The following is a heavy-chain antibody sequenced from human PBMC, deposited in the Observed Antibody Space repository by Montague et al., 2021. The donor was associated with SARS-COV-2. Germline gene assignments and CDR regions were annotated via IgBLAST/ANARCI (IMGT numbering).Heavy chain of an antibody. CDR2: VFYSGST. J-gene: IGHJ4*02. CDR3: GSFMDY. CDR1: GGSIYSSSYY. V-gene: IGHV4-39*01. Sequence: SETLSLTCTVSGGSIYSSSYYWGWIRQPPGKGLEWVGNVFYSGSTYYNPTLKSRVTISVDTSKNQFSLKLNSVTAADTAVYYCGSFMDYWGQGTLVTVSS.